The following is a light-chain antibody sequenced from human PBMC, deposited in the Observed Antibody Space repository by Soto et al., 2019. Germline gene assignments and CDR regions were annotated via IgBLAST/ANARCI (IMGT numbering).Light chain of an antibody. J-gene: IGLJ2*01. CDR3: CSYAGSVV. CDR1: SSDVGGYNY. CDR2: DVS. Sequence: QSALTQPRSESGSPGQSVTISCTGTSSDVGGYNYVSWYQQHPGKAPKLMIYDVSKRPSGVPDRFSGSKSGNTASLTISGLQAEDEADYYCCSYAGSVVFGGGTKLTVL. V-gene: IGLV2-11*01.